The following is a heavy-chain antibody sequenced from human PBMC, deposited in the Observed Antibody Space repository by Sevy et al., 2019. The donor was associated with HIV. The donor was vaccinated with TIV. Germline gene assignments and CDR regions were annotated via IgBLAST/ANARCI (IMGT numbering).Heavy chain of an antibody. CDR3: ARDLGGKAADLFDY. Sequence: GGSLRLSCAASGFTFSSYSMDWVRQAPGKGLEWVSYISSSSSTIYYADSVKGRFTISRDNAKNSLYLQMNSLSDEDTAVYYCARDLGGKAADLFDYWGQGTLVTVSS. D-gene: IGHD3-16*01. CDR1: GFTFSSYS. V-gene: IGHV3-48*02. J-gene: IGHJ4*02. CDR2: ISSSSSTI.